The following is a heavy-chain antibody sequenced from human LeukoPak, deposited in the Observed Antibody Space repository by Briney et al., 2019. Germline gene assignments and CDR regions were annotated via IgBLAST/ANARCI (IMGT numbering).Heavy chain of an antibody. CDR1: GGSISTGSYY. CDR3: ARVTTGGYYNC. V-gene: IGHV4-61*02. D-gene: IGHD3-22*01. J-gene: IGHJ4*02. CDR2: IYTSGST. Sequence: PSQTLSLTCTVSGGSISTGSYYWSWIRQPAGKGLEWIGRIYTSGSTNYNPSLKSRVTISVDTSKNQFSLKLSSVTAADTAVYYCARVTTGGYYNCWGQGTLVTVPS.